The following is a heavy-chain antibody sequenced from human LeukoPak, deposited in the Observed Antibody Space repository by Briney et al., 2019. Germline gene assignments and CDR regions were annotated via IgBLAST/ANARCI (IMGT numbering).Heavy chain of an antibody. J-gene: IGHJ4*02. V-gene: IGHV3-23*01. CDR2: TSGGGDDT. Sequence: GGSLRLSCAPSGFPFTNYAMTWVRQAPGKGLEGVAATSGGGDDTYYADSVKGRFTISRDNSRNTLYLQMNSLRAEDTAVYYCAKLFYDITGYSPYFDYWGPGTLVAVSS. CDR3: AKLFYDITGYSPYFDY. D-gene: IGHD2/OR15-2a*01. CDR1: GFPFTNYA.